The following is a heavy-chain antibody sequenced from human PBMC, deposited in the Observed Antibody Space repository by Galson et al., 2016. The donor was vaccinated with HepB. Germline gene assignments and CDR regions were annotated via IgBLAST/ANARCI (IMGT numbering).Heavy chain of an antibody. CDR1: GFTFKNYG. Sequence: LRLSCAASGFTFKNYGIHRGRHAPGKGLEWVAVIPYARSNNNYADSGKGRFTMSRDNSKNTVDLQMDSLRAEDTAVYYCAKELYYSDSTDYFTSYYHHRMDVWGQGTTVTVSS. J-gene: IGHJ6*02. CDR2: IPYARSNN. V-gene: IGHV3-30*18. D-gene: IGHD3/OR15-3a*01. CDR3: AKELYYSDSTDYFTSYYHHRMDV.